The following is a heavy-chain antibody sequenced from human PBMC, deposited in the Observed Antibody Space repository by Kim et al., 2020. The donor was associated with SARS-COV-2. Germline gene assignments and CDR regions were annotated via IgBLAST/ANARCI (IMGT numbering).Heavy chain of an antibody. J-gene: IGHJ4*02. V-gene: IGHV3-73*01. CDR3: TSLTTSGETY. CDR1: GFTFSGSN. D-gene: IGHD3-22*01. Sequence: GGSLRLSCAASGFTFSGSNIHWVRQASGKGLEWVGRISTRPKSYATAYSASVKGRFTISRDDSKNTAYLQLNSLRAEDTAVCYCTSLTTSGETYWGQGTLVTVSS. CDR2: ISTRPKSYAT.